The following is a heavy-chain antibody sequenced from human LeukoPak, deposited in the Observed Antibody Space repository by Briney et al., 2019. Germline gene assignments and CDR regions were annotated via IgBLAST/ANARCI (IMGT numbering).Heavy chain of an antibody. CDR2: IKQDGSEK. CDR3: ATSFGPVIAAAGTGAD. Sequence: GGSLRLSCAASGFTFSSYWMSWVRQAPGKGLEWVANIKQDGSEKYYVDSVKGRFTISRDNAKNSLYLQMNSLRAEDTAVYYCATSFGPVIAAAGTGADWGQGTLVTVSS. D-gene: IGHD6-13*01. CDR1: GFTFSSYW. V-gene: IGHV3-7*03. J-gene: IGHJ4*02.